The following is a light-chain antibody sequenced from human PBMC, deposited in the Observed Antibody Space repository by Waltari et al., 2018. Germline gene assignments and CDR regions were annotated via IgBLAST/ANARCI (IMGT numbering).Light chain of an antibody. CDR2: EVT. J-gene: IGLJ3*02. V-gene: IGLV2-8*01. CDR1: GRDVGAYNY. CDR3: SSHVV. Sequence: QSALPQPPSASGSPGQTVPISRTATGRDVGAYNYVSWYQQHPGKAPKLMIYEVTKRPSGVPDRFSGSKSGNTASLTVSGLQAEDEADYYCSSHVVFGGGTKLTVL.